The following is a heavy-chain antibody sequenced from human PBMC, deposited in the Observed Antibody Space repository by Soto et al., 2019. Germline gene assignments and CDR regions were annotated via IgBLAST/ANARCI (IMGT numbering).Heavy chain of an antibody. CDR2: INPNSGGT. CDR3: ATAQSTYYYSSGYHDAFDI. Sequence: ASVKVSCKASGYTFTGYYMHWVRQAPGQGLEWMGWINPNSGGTNYAQKFQGWVTMTRDTSISTAYMELSRLRSDDTAVYYCATAQSTYYYSSGYHDAFDIWGQGTMVTVSS. CDR1: GYTFTGYY. D-gene: IGHD3-22*01. V-gene: IGHV1-2*04. J-gene: IGHJ3*02.